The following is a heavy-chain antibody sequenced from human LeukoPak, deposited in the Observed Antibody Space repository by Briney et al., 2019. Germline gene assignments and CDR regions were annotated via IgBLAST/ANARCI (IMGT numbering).Heavy chain of an antibody. V-gene: IGHV3-15*01. CDR2: IKSKAHGGTT. J-gene: IGHJ4*02. Sequence: GGSPRLSCAASGFTFSNAYMSWVRQAPGKGLEWVGRIKSKAHGGTTEYAAPVRGRVTISRDDSKNTLFLQMNSLQTEDAALYYCATYSSSYYYFVYWGQGTLVTVCS. CDR3: ATYSSSYYYFVY. CDR1: GFTFSNAY. D-gene: IGHD6-13*01.